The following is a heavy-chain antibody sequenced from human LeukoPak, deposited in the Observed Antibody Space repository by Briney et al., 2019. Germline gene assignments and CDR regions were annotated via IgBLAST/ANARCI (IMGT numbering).Heavy chain of an antibody. V-gene: IGHV3-23*01. CDR1: GFTFSSYD. CDR3: AKVPLDGSRSYYNPYYFDY. Sequence: SGGSLRLSCAASGFTFSSYDMSWVRQAPGKGLEWVSGISGSGSSTYYADSVEGRFTISRDNSKNTLYLQMDSLRAGDTAVYYCAKVPLDGSRSYYNPYYFDYWGQGTLVTVSS. J-gene: IGHJ4*02. CDR2: ISGSGSST. D-gene: IGHD3-10*01.